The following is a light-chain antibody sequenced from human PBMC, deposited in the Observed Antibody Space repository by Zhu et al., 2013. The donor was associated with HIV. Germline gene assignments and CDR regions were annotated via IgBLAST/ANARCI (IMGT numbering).Light chain of an antibody. V-gene: IGKV1-12*01. Sequence: DIQLTQSPSFVSASVGERVTITCRASQDVRAWLSWYQQKPGKAPKLLIYTTSALQPGVPSRFSGSGSGTDFTLTISNLQPEDFAIYYCHQYNNWPHSFGQGTKLEI. CDR3: HQYNNWPHS. CDR1: QDVRAW. J-gene: IGKJ2*03. CDR2: TTS.